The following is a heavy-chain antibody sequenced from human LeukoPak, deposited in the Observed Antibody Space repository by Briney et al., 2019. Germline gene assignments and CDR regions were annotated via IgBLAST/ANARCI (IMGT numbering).Heavy chain of an antibody. D-gene: IGHD7-27*01. CDR2: IIPIFGTA. V-gene: IGHV1-69*13. J-gene: IGHJ6*02. Sequence: ASVKVSCKASGGTFSSYAISWVRQAPGQGLEWMGGIIPIFGTANYAQKFQGRVTITADESTSTAYMELRSLRSDDTAVYYCATVTLTGIAHPDYYGMDVWGQGTTVTVSS. CDR1: GGTFSSYA. CDR3: ATVTLTGIAHPDYYGMDV.